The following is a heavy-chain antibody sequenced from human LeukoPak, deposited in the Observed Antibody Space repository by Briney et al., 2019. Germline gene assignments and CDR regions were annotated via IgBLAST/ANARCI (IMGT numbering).Heavy chain of an antibody. Sequence: SETLSLTCAVYGGSFSGYYWSWIRQPPGKGLEWIGYIYYSGSTNYNPSLKSRVTISVDTSKNQFSLKLSSVTAADTAVYYCARFTTFGVVDAFDIWGQGTMVTVSS. V-gene: IGHV4-59*01. CDR1: GGSFSGYY. CDR2: IYYSGST. CDR3: ARFTTFGVVDAFDI. J-gene: IGHJ3*02. D-gene: IGHD3-3*01.